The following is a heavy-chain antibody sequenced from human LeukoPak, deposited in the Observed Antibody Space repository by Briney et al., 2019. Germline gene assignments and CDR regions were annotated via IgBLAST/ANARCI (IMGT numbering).Heavy chain of an antibody. D-gene: IGHD3-16*02. Sequence: GESLKISCKGSGYNFTSYWIGWVRQMPGKGLEWMGIIYPGDSDARYSPSFQGQVTISADKSISTAYLQWSSLKASDTAMYYCARQGGVNDYVWGSYLPYYFDYWGQGTLVTVSS. CDR1: GYNFTSYW. J-gene: IGHJ4*02. V-gene: IGHV5-51*01. CDR3: ARQGGVNDYVWGSYLPYYFDY. CDR2: IYPGDSDA.